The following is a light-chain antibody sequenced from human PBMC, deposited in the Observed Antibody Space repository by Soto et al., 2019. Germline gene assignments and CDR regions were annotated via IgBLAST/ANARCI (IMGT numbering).Light chain of an antibody. CDR2: KAS. Sequence: DIQMTQSPSTLSASVGDRVTITCRASQSISSRLAWYQQKPGEAPKLLIYKASSLESGVPSRFSGSESGTEFTLTISSLEPDDFATYYCQQYNNYWTFCQGTKVEIK. J-gene: IGKJ1*01. V-gene: IGKV1-5*03. CDR3: QQYNNYWT. CDR1: QSISSR.